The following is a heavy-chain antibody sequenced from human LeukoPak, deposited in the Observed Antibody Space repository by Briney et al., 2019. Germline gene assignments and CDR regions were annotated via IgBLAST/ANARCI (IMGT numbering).Heavy chain of an antibody. CDR2: IYWDDDK. CDR3: AHRGYYYDSSGYYYDREDYYYYMDV. V-gene: IGHV2-5*02. D-gene: IGHD3-22*01. CDR1: GFSLSTSGVG. J-gene: IGHJ6*03. Sequence: SGPTLVKPTQTLTLTCTFSGFSLSTSGVGVGWIRQPPGKALEWLALIYWDDDKRYSPSLKSRLTITKDTSKNQVVLTMTNMDPVDTATYYCAHRGYYYDSSGYYYDREDYYYYMDVWGKGTTVTISS.